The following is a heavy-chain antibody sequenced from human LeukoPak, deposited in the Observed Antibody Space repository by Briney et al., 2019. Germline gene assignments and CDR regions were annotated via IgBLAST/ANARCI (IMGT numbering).Heavy chain of an antibody. CDR3: ARAPYDSSGYYPFDY. CDR2: IYHSGST. CDR1: GGSISSGGYS. J-gene: IGHJ4*02. V-gene: IGHV4-30-2*01. Sequence: SETLSLTCGVSGGSISSGGYSWSWIRQPPGKGLEWIGYIYHSGSTYYNPSLKSRVTISVDRSKNQFSLKLSSVTAADTAVYYCARAPYDSSGYYPFDYWGQGTLVTVSS. D-gene: IGHD3-22*01.